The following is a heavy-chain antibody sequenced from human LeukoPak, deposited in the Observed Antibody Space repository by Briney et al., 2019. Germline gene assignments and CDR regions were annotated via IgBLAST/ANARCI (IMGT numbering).Heavy chain of an antibody. CDR2: IYSGGST. V-gene: IGHV3-53*01. D-gene: IGHD4-11*01. CDR3: ARDQGDSNDYYGMDV. CDR1: GFTVSSHY. Sequence: GGSLRLSCVASGFTVSSHYMNWVRQAPGKGLEWVSVIYSGGSTFYAHSVTGRFTISRDNSKNTLFLQMNSLRAEDTAIYYCARDQGDSNDYYGMDVWGQGTTVTVSS. J-gene: IGHJ6*02.